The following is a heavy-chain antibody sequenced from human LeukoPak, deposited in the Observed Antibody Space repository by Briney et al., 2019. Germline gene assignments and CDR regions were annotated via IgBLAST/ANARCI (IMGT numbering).Heavy chain of an antibody. D-gene: IGHD1-26*01. CDR2: INHSGNT. J-gene: IGHJ3*02. Sequence: PSETLSLTCAVYGGSFSGYFWSWIRQPPGKGLEWLGEINHSGNTNYNPSLKSRVTISVDTSKNHFSLRLRSVTAADTALYYCARWEESDAFDIWGQGTMVTVSS. CDR3: ARWEESDAFDI. V-gene: IGHV4-34*01. CDR1: GGSFSGYF.